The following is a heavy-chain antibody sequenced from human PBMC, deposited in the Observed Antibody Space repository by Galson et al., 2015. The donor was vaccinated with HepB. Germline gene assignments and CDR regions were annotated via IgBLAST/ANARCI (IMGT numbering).Heavy chain of an antibody. CDR1: GYSFTSYW. Sequence: QSGAEVKKPGESLKISCKGSGYSFTSYWIGWVRQMPGKGLEWMGIIYPGDSDTRYSPSFQGQVTISADKSISTAYLQWSSLKASDTAMYYCARGYCSSTSCYGATFGLFDIWGQGTMVTVSS. CDR3: ARGYCSSTSCYGATFGLFDI. D-gene: IGHD2-2*01. J-gene: IGHJ3*02. V-gene: IGHV5-51*01. CDR2: IYPGDSDT.